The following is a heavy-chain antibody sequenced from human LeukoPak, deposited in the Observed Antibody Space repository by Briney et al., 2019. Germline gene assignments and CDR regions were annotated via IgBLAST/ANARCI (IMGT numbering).Heavy chain of an antibody. J-gene: IGHJ4*02. Sequence: FQDRVTITRETSATTAYMELNSLTSEDTAVYYCARVSDDSGWNFDYWGQGTLVTVSS. D-gene: IGHD6-19*01. CDR3: ARVSDDSGWNFDY. V-gene: IGHV1-3*01.